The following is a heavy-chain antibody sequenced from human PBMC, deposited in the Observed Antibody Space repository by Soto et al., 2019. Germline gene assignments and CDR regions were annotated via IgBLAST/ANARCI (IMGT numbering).Heavy chain of an antibody. CDR2: IWYDGSNK. D-gene: IGHD2-2*01. J-gene: IGHJ1*01. Sequence: PAGSLRLSCAASGFTFSSYGMHWVRQAPGKGLEWVAVIWYDGSNKYYADSVKGRFTISRDNSKNTLYLQMNSLRAEDTAVYYCARDLSPSDIVVVPESYFQHWGQGTLVTVSS. CDR1: GFTFSSYG. CDR3: ARDLSPSDIVVVPESYFQH. V-gene: IGHV3-33*01.